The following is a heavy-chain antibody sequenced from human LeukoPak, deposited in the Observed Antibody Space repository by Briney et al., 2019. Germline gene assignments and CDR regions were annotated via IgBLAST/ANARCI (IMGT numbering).Heavy chain of an antibody. CDR2: INYSGST. D-gene: IGHD3-22*01. Sequence: SETLSLTCTVSGGSISSYYWSWIRQPPGKGLEWIGYINYSGSTNYNPSLKRRVTISVDTSKNQFSLKLSSVTAADTAVYYCARGLLNGPDYYDSSGYYEWFDPWGQGTLVTVSS. CDR3: ARGLLNGPDYYDSSGYYEWFDP. J-gene: IGHJ5*02. V-gene: IGHV4-59*01. CDR1: GGSISSYY.